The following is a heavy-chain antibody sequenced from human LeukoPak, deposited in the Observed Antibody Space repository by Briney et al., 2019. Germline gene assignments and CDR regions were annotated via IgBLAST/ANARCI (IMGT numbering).Heavy chain of an antibody. CDR2: ISGYNGNT. D-gene: IGHD3-10*01. CDR1: GYTFTSYG. J-gene: IGHJ6*03. Sequence: ASVKVSCKASGYTFTSYGISWVRQAPGQGLEWMGWISGYNGNTDHAQKLQGRVTMTTDTSTRTAYLELRSLRSDDTAVYYCARAGFLYYMDVWGKGTTVTVSS. CDR3: ARAGFLYYMDV. V-gene: IGHV1-18*01.